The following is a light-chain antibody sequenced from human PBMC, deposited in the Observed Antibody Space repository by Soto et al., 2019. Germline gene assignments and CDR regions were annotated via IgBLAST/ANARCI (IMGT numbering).Light chain of an antibody. CDR2: GAS. J-gene: IGKJ1*01. CDR1: QSVSSSY. Sequence: IVLTQSPGTLSLSRGDRATLSCRASQSVSSSYLAWYQQKPGQAPRLLSYGASSRATGIPDRVSGSGSGTEFTLTISRLEPEDFEVYYCQQYGSSRGTFGQGTKVDIK. V-gene: IGKV3-20*01. CDR3: QQYGSSRGT.